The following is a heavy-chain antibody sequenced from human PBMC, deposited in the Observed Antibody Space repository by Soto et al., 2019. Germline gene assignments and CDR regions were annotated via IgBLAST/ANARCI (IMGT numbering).Heavy chain of an antibody. CDR3: ARDPGDYVWGSYRYYFDY. CDR2: ISAYNGNT. J-gene: IGHJ4*02. V-gene: IGHV1-18*01. Sequence: QVQLVQSGAEVKKPGASVKVSCKASGYTFTSYGISWVRQAPGQGLEWMGWISAYNGNTNYAQKLQGRVTMTTDTSTSTAYMELRILRSDDTAVYYCARDPGDYVWGSYRYYFDYWGQGTLVTVSS. D-gene: IGHD3-16*02. CDR1: GYTFTSYG.